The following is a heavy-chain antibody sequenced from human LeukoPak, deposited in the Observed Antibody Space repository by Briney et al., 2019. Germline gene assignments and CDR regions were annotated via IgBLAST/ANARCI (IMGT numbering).Heavy chain of an antibody. CDR1: GFTFNNYA. CDR3: ARGGAARPDI. V-gene: IGHV3-23*01. Sequence: PGGSLRLSCVSSGFTFNNYAMNWVRQAPGKGLEWVSSISGSGSITYYADSVKGRFTISRDTSKNTLWLQMNSLRAEDTAVYYCARGGAARPDIWGQGTMVTVSS. D-gene: IGHD6-6*01. J-gene: IGHJ3*02. CDR2: ISGSGSIT.